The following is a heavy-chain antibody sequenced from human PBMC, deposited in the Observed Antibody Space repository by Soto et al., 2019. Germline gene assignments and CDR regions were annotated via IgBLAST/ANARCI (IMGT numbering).Heavy chain of an antibody. D-gene: IGHD3-10*01. J-gene: IGHJ4*02. CDR3: ACFSAMVRGVWYFYY. Sequence: PSETLSLTCTVSGGSISSYYWSWIRQPPGKRLEWIGYIYYSGSTYYNPSLKSRVTISVDTSKNQFSLKLSSVTAADTAVYYCACFSAMVRGVWYFYYWGQGTLVPVSS. V-gene: IGHV4-59*06. CDR2: IYYSGST. CDR1: GGSISSYY.